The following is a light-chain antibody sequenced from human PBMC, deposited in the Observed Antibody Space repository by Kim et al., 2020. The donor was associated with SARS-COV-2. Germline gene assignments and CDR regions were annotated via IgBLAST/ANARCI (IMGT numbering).Light chain of an antibody. J-gene: IGLJ3*02. CDR1: SSDGDDYNY. Sequence: QSALTQPASVSGSPGQSITISCTGTSSDGDDYNYVSWYQQHPGKAPKLMIYVVTKRPSGVSYRFSGSKSGNTASLTISGLQAEDEADYYRSSYTSSSGLMVFGGGTQLTVL. CDR2: VVT. V-gene: IGLV2-14*01. CDR3: SSYTSSSGLMV.